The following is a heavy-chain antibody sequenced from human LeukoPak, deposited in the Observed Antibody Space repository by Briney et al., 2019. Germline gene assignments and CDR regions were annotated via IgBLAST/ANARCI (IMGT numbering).Heavy chain of an antibody. Sequence: SQTLSLTCAISGDSVSSNSAAWNWIRQSPSRGLEWLGRTYYRSKWYNDYAVSVKSRITINPDTSKNQFSLQLNSVTPEDTAVYYCARSVVVVAATPSVNWFDPWGQGTLVTVSS. CDR1: GDSVSSNSAA. CDR2: TYYRSKWYN. CDR3: ARSVVVVAATPSVNWFDP. V-gene: IGHV6-1*01. J-gene: IGHJ5*02. D-gene: IGHD2-15*01.